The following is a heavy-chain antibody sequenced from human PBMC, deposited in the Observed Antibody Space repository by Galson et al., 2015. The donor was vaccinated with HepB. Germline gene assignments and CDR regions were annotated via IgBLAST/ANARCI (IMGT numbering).Heavy chain of an antibody. Sequence: SVKVSCKASGFTFSNSAVQWVRQARGQRLEWIGWIVVGNGNTNYAQKFQERVTITRDMSTGTAYMELSSLRSEDTAVYYCAADIGDSGSYLRCDYWGQGTLVTVSS. CDR1: GFTFSNSA. CDR2: IVVGNGNT. J-gene: IGHJ4*02. V-gene: IGHV1-58*01. CDR3: AADIGDSGSYLRCDY. D-gene: IGHD1-26*01.